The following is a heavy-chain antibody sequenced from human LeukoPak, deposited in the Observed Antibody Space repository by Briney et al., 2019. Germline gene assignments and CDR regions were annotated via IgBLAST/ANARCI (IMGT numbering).Heavy chain of an antibody. J-gene: IGHJ4*02. CDR1: GFTFSSYA. CDR3: TTDSGYSSG. CDR2: ISGSGGST. Sequence: GGSLRLSCAASGFTFSSYAMSWVRQAPGKGLEWVSAISGSGGSTYYAAPVKGRFTISRDDSKNTLYLQMNSLKTEDTAVYYCTTDSGYSSGWGQGTLVTVSS. V-gene: IGHV3-23*01. D-gene: IGHD6-19*01.